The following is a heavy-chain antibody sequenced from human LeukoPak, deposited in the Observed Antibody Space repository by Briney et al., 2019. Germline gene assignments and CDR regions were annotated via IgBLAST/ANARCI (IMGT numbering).Heavy chain of an antibody. CDR3: ARVLPLGSSGPLARPTDY. Sequence: PGGSLRLSCAASGFTFNTYTMNWVRQAPGKGLEWVSSISSGTSYIYYADSVKGRFTISRDNAKNSLYLQMNSLRAEDTAVYYCARVLPLGSSGPLARPTDYWGQGTLVTVSS. V-gene: IGHV3-21*01. D-gene: IGHD3-22*01. CDR2: ISSGTSYI. J-gene: IGHJ4*02. CDR1: GFTFNTYT.